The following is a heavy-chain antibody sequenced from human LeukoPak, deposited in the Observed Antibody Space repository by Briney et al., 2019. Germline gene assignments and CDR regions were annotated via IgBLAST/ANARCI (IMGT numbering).Heavy chain of an antibody. CDR3: AKDLDCSSTSCYPDY. Sequence: GGSLRLSCAASGFTFSSYAMSWVRQAPGKGREWVSAISGSGGSTYYADSVKGRFTISRDNSKNTLYLQMNSLRAEDTAVYYCAKDLDCSSTSCYPDYWGQGTLVTVSS. CDR2: ISGSGGST. V-gene: IGHV3-23*01. J-gene: IGHJ4*02. CDR1: GFTFSSYA. D-gene: IGHD2-2*01.